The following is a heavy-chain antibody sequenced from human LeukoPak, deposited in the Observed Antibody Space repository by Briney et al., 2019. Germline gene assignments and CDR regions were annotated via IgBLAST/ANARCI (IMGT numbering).Heavy chain of an antibody. V-gene: IGHV3-48*03. Sequence: GGSLRLSCAASGFTFSSYAMNWVRQAPGKGLEWVSGIIYSGTTTYYADSVKGRFSISRDNAKNTLYLQMNSLRVEDTAVYYCARGRPHGNDYWGQGTLVTVSS. D-gene: IGHD4-23*01. CDR1: GFTFSSYA. CDR3: ARGRPHGNDY. J-gene: IGHJ4*02. CDR2: IIYSGTTT.